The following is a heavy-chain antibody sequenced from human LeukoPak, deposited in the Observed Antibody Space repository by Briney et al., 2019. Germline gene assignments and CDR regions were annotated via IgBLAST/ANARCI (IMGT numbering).Heavy chain of an antibody. CDR3: TTDPWPPQLGPRGYYYYGMDV. Sequence: GGSLRLSCAASGFTFSNAWMNWVRQAPGKGLEWVGRIKSKTDGGTTDYAAPVKGRFTISRDDSKNTLYLQMNSLKPEDTAVYYCTTDPWPPQLGPRGYYYYGMDVWGQGTTVTVS. V-gene: IGHV3-15*07. CDR2: IKSKTDGGTT. D-gene: IGHD6-6*01. CDR1: GFTFSNAW. J-gene: IGHJ6*02.